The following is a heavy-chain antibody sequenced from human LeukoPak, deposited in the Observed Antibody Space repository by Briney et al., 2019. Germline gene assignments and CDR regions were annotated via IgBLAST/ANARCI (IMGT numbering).Heavy chain of an antibody. Sequence: PSETLSLTCTVSGGSISSYYWNWIRQPPGKGLEWIGYIYHSGSTNYNPSLKSRVTISVDTSKNQFSLKLSSVTAADTAVYYCARETCSGGTCYLLDYWGQGTLVTVSS. CDR3: ARETCSGGTCYLLDY. CDR1: GGSISSYY. CDR2: IYHSGST. V-gene: IGHV4-59*01. D-gene: IGHD2-15*01. J-gene: IGHJ4*02.